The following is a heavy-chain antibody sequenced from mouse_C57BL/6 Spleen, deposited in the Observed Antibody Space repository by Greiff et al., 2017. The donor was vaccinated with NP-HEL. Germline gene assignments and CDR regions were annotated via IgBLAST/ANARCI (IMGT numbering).Heavy chain of an antibody. CDR1: GYAFSSYW. V-gene: IGHV1-80*01. D-gene: IGHD1-1*02. CDR3: ARLGDYGYFDY. CDR2: IYPGDGDT. J-gene: IGHJ2*01. Sequence: VKLQESGAELVKPGASVKISCKASGYAFSSYWMNWVKQRPGKGPEWIGQIYPGDGDTNYNGKFKGKATLTADKSSSTAYMQLSSLTSEDSAVYFCARLGDYGYFDYWGQGTTLTVSS.